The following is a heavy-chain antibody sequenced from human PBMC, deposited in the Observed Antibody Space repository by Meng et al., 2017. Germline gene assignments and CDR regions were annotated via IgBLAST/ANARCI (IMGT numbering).Heavy chain of an antibody. D-gene: IGHD3-10*01. CDR2: INWNGGST. J-gene: IGHJ3*02. V-gene: IGHV3-20*04. Sequence: GESLKISCAASGFTFDDYGMSWVRQAPGKGLEWVSGINWNGGSTGYADSVKGRFTISRDNAKNSLYLQMNSLRAEDTALYYCAREFFGSGSYYEDDAFDIWGQGTRVTVSS. CDR3: AREFFGSGSYYEDDAFDI. CDR1: GFTFDDYG.